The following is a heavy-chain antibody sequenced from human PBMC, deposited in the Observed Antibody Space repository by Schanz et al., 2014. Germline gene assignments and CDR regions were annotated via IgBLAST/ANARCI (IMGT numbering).Heavy chain of an antibody. CDR1: EFSFSSFG. J-gene: IGHJ3*01. V-gene: IGHV3-48*01. CDR3: ARGRGVVANIFDV. Sequence: EVQLVESGGGLVQPRGSLRLSCAASEFSFSSFGMNWVRQAPGKGLEWVSYISSSSSTIYYADSVKGRFTISKDNAKNSLYLQMNSLRAEDTGVYYCARGRGVVANIFDVWGQGTMVTVSS. D-gene: IGHD3-22*01. CDR2: ISSSSSTI.